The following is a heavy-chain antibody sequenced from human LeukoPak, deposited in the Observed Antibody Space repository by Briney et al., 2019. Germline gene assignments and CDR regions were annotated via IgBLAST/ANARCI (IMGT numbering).Heavy chain of an antibody. Sequence: GGSLRLSCAASGFTFSSYWMSWVRRAPGKGLEWVGIIYPGDSDTRYSPSFQGQVTISADKSISTAYLQWSSLKASDTAMYYCARHSGRDGYNSDYWGQGTLVTVSS. CDR1: GFTFSSYW. J-gene: IGHJ4*02. CDR2: IYPGDSDT. V-gene: IGHV5-51*01. D-gene: IGHD5-24*01. CDR3: ARHSGRDGYNSDY.